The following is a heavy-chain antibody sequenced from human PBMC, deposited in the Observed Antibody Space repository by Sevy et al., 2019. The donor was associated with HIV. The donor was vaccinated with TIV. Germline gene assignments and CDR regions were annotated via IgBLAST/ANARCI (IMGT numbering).Heavy chain of an antibody. D-gene: IGHD1-26*01. CDR1: SGSITSLY. CDR2: LHYNVHI. CDR3: AGENGVGRGYS. V-gene: IGHV4-59*08. Sequence: SETLSLTCTVSSGSITSLYWNWIRQPPGKGLEWIANLHYNVHINYNPSLKSGVTLSLDTSKNQFSLRMSSVTAADTAMYYWAGENGVGRGYSLGQGTLVTVSS. J-gene: IGHJ4*02.